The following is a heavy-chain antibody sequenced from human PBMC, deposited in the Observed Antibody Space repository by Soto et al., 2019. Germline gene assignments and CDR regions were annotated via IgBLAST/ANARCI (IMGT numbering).Heavy chain of an antibody. Sequence: QVQLQESGPGLVKPSQTLSLTCTVSGGSISSGGYYWSWIRQHPGKGLEWIGFIYYSGSTYYNPSLKCRVTISVDTSKNQFSLKLSSVTAADTAVYYCAREGDGSGSYYDNWFDPWGQGTLVTVSS. CDR1: GGSISSGGYY. D-gene: IGHD3-10*01. J-gene: IGHJ5*02. CDR2: IYYSGST. V-gene: IGHV4-31*03. CDR3: AREGDGSGSYYDNWFDP.